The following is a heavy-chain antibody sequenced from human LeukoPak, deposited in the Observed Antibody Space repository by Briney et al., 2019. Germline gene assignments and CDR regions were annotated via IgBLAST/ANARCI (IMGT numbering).Heavy chain of an antibody. D-gene: IGHD5-24*01. CDR3: AREGGYKYDY. CDR2: ISSSSSYI. Sequence: GGSLRLSCAASGFTFSTYSMNWVRQAPGKGLEWVSSISSSSSYIYYADSVRGRFTISRDNAKNSLYLQMNSLRAEDTAVYYCAREGGYKYDYWGQGTLVTVSS. J-gene: IGHJ4*02. CDR1: GFTFSTYS. V-gene: IGHV3-21*01.